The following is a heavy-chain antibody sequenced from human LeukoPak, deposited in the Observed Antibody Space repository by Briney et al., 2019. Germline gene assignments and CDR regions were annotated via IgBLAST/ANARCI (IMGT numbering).Heavy chain of an antibody. J-gene: IGHJ5*02. CDR1: GYTFTGYY. CDR3: ARAAGIAAAGTRYNWFDP. Sequence: ASVKVSCKASGYTFTGYYMHWVRQAPGQGLEWMGWINPNSGGTNYAQKFQGRVTMTRDTSISTAYMELSRLRSDDTAVYYCARAAGIAAAGTRYNWFDPWGQGTLVTVSP. V-gene: IGHV1-2*02. D-gene: IGHD6-13*01. CDR2: INPNSGGT.